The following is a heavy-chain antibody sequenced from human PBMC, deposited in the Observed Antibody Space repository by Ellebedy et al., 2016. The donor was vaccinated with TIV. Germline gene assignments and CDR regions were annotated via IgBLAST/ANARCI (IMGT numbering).Heavy chain of an antibody. CDR2: IYYSGST. V-gene: IGHV4-39*01. J-gene: IGHJ6*02. D-gene: IGHD1-26*01. CDR3: ASQWELLGSGYYYGMDV. CDR1: GGSISSSSYY. Sequence: SETLSLTCTVSGGSISSSSYYWGWIRQPPGTGLEWIGSIYYSGSTYYNPSLKSRVTISVDTSKNQFSLKLSSVTAADTAVYYCASQWELLGSGYYYGMDVWGQGTTVTVSS.